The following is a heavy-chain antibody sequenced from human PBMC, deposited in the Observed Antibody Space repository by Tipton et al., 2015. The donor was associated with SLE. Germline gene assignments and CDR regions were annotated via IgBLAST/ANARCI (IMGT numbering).Heavy chain of an antibody. V-gene: IGHV4-39*07. CDR3: ARDEYRYDTTGYHLLGHFDF. D-gene: IGHD3-22*01. J-gene: IGHJ4*02. CDR2: IHHSGST. CDR1: GGSISSGSYY. Sequence: LRLSCTVSGGSISSGSYYWSWIRQPPGKGLEWIGSIHHSGSTYYNPSLKSRVTISVDTSKNQFSLNLSSVTAADTAVYYCARDEYRYDTTGYHLLGHFDFWGQGTLVTVSS.